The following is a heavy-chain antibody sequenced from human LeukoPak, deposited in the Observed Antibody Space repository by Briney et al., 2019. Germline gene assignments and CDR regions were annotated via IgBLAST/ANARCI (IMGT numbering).Heavy chain of an antibody. V-gene: IGHV4-38-2*02. CDR2: VYHGGSS. CDR3: ARRVGSSDCFDY. D-gene: IGHD6-6*01. CDR1: GYSISSGFY. J-gene: IGHJ4*02. Sequence: PSETLSLTCTVSGYSISSGFYWGWIRQPPGKGLEWIGNVYHGGSSYYNPSLKSRVTISVDTSKSQFSLNLYSVTAADTAVYYCARRVGSSDCFDYWGQGTLVTVSS.